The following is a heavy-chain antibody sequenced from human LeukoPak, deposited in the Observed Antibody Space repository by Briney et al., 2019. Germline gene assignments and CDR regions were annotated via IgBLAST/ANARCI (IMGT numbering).Heavy chain of an antibody. Sequence: PGRSLRLSCAASGFTFRAYALHWVRQAPGKGLEWVSVIYGGVTTHYAGSVKGRFTISIDNSKNTLYLQMNSLRAEDTAVYYCARGPNYDILTGYNYYFDYWGQGTLVTVSS. CDR2: IYGGVTT. CDR1: GFTFRAYA. J-gene: IGHJ4*02. D-gene: IGHD3-9*01. CDR3: ARGPNYDILTGYNYYFDY. V-gene: IGHV3-66*01.